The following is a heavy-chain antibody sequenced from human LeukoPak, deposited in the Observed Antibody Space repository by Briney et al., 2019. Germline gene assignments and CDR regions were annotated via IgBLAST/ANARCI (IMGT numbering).Heavy chain of an antibody. CDR3: ARGTGIVATIDTPPFDY. CDR2: INHSGST. Sequence: PSDTLSLTCAVYGGSFSGYYWNWIRQPPGKGLEWIGEINHSGSTNYNPSLKSRVTISVDTSKNQFSLKLSSVTAADTAVYYCARGTGIVATIDTPPFDYWGQGTLVTVS. V-gene: IGHV4-34*01. CDR1: GGSFSGYY. J-gene: IGHJ4*02. D-gene: IGHD5-12*01.